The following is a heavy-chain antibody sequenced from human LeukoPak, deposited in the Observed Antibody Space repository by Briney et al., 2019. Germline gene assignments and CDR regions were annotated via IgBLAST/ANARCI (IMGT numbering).Heavy chain of an antibody. J-gene: IGHJ5*02. V-gene: IGHV7-4-1*02. D-gene: IGHD2-8*01. CDR2: INTETGNP. Sequence: GASVKVSCKASGYTFTHYPINWVRQAPGQGLEWMGWINTETGNPTYARGFAGRFVFSLDTPVSTAYLQISSLKAEDTAVYYCASEAVWNWFDPWGQGTLVTVSS. CDR1: GYTFTHYP. CDR3: ASEAVWNWFDP.